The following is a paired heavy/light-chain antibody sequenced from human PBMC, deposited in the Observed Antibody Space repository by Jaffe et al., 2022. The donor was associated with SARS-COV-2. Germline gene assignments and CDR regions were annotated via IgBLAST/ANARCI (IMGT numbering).Light chain of an antibody. CDR2: LGS. CDR3: MQALQTLYT. CDR1: QSLLHSNGYNY. J-gene: IGKJ2*01. V-gene: IGKV2-28*01. Sequence: DIVMTQSPLSLPVTPGEPASISCRSSQSLLHSNGYNYLDWYLQKPGQSPQLLIYLGSNRASGVPDRFSGSGSGTDFTLKISRVEAEDVGVYYCMQALQTLYTFGQGTKLEIK.
Heavy chain of an antibody. J-gene: IGHJ6*02. CDR1: GFTFSSYA. Sequence: QVQLVESGGGVVQPGRSLRLSCAASGFTFSSYAMHWVRQAPGKGLEWVAVISYDGSNKYYADSVKGRFTISRDNSKNTLYLQMNSLRAEDTAVYYCARGQGILVAAADYYYYGMDVWGQGTTVTVSS. CDR2: ISYDGSNK. V-gene: IGHV3-30-3*01. CDR3: ARGQGILVAAADYYYYGMDV. D-gene: IGHD6-13*01.